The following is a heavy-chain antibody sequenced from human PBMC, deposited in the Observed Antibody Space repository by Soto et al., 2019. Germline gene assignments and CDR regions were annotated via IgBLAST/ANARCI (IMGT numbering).Heavy chain of an antibody. D-gene: IGHD3-16*01. V-gene: IGHV1-18*01. CDR2: SSGYNGST. Sequence: ASVKVSCKASGYPFSSYGISWARQAPGQGLEWMGWSSGYNGSTKYAQKFQGRVTMTTDTTARAGYMELTSLTYDDTAVYYCARDPGLKGAFGGAFFDFWGHGTLVTVSS. CDR3: ARDPGLKGAFGGAFFDF. CDR1: GYPFSSYG. J-gene: IGHJ4*01.